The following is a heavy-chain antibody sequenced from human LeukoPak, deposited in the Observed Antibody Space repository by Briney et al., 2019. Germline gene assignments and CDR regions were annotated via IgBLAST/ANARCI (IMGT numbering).Heavy chain of an antibody. CDR1: GGSISSSSYY. D-gene: IGHD6-19*01. J-gene: IGHJ4*02. CDR2: IYYSGST. CDR3: ARDSIAVAGTGDFDY. Sequence: SETLSLTCTVSGGSISSSSYYWGWIRQPPWKGLEWIGSIYYSGSTYYNPSLKSRVTISVDTSKNQFSLKLSSVTAADTAVYYCARDSIAVAGTGDFDYWGQGTLVTVSS. V-gene: IGHV4-39*07.